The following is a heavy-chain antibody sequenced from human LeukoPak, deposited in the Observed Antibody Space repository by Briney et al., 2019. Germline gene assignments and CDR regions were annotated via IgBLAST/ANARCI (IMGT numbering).Heavy chain of an antibody. V-gene: IGHV4-4*02. CDR1: GDSISSSNW. J-gene: IGHJ5*02. D-gene: IGHD3-22*01. CDR3: ARDVPYYYDSSGYSP. Sequence: SETLSLTCAVSGDSISSSNWWSWVRQSPGKGLEWIGQIYHSGSTNYNPSLESRVTISVEKSKNQFSLKLSSVTAADTAVYYCARDVPYYYDSSGYSPWGQGTLVTVSS. CDR2: IYHSGST.